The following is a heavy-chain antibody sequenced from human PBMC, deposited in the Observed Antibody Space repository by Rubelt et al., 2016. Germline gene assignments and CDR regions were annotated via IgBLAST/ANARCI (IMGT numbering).Heavy chain of an antibody. V-gene: IGHV4-39*01. D-gene: IGHD2-21*02. J-gene: IGHJ5*02. Sequence: QLQLQESGPGLVKPSETLSLTCTVSGGSISSSSYYWGWIRQPPGKGLEWIGSIYYSGSTYYNPSLKSRVTMSVDTSKNQFSLKLNSVTAADTAVYYCVRYSTATMNHHWGQGALVTVSS. CDR2: IYYSGST. CDR1: GGSISSSSYY. CDR3: VRYSTATMNHH.